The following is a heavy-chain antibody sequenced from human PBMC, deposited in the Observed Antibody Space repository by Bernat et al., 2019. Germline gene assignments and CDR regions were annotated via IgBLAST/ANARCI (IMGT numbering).Heavy chain of an antibody. Sequence: QVQLVESGGGVVQPGRSLRLSCAASGFTFSSYAMHWVRQAPGKGLEWVAVISYDGSNKYYADSVKGRFNISRDNSKNTLYLQMNSLGAEDTAVYYCARESDGMDVWGQGTTVTVSS. J-gene: IGHJ6*02. V-gene: IGHV3-30-3*01. CDR2: ISYDGSNK. CDR1: GFTFSSYA. CDR3: ARESDGMDV.